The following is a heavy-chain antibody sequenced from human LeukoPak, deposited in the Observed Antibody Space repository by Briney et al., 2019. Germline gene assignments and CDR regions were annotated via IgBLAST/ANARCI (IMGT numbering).Heavy chain of an antibody. V-gene: IGHV3-23*01. CDR1: GFTFSSHA. D-gene: IGHD4-11*01. Sequence: GGSLRLSCAASGFTFSSHAMSWVRQAPGKGLEWVSGISASGTTNYADSVKGRFTISRDNSKNTLCLQVSSLRDEDTAVYYCASLYSDYGAYWGQGTLVTVSS. CDR3: ASLYSDYGAY. J-gene: IGHJ4*02. CDR2: ISASGTT.